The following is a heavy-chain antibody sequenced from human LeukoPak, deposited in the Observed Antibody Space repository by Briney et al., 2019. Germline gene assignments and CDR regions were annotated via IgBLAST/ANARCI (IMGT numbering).Heavy chain of an antibody. CDR3: ARYLNSGPEDF. V-gene: IGHV3-7*01. CDR2: IKYDGREK. J-gene: IGHJ4*02. Sequence: GGSLRLSCAAPGFTFSNYWMSWFRQAPGKGLEWVANIKYDGREKQYVDSVKGRFTISRDNAKNSLFLQMNSLRAEDTAVYYCARYLNSGPEDFWGQGTLVTVSS. CDR1: GFTFSNYW. D-gene: IGHD1-26*01.